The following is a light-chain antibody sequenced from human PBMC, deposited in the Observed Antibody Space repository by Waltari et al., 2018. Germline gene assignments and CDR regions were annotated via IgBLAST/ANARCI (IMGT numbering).Light chain of an antibody. CDR2: DVT. Sequence: QSALTQPASVTGSPGQSITISCTGSSSDVGDHNYVSWSQQHPGKVPKLLVFDVTHRPTGVSDRFYGSKSCNTASLTISGLQAEDEGDYYCSTYTTGVVFGGGTKLTVL. V-gene: IGLV2-14*03. CDR3: STYTTGVV. J-gene: IGLJ2*01. CDR1: SSDVGDHNY.